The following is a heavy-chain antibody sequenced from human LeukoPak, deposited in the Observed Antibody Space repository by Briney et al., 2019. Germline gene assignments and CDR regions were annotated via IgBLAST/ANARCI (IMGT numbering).Heavy chain of an antibody. CDR2: IIPIFGTA. D-gene: IGHD3-22*01. CDR3: ARSEDHYDSSGPFGY. CDR1: GGTFSSYA. V-gene: IGHV1-69*13. Sequence: SVKVSCKASGGTFSSYAISWVRQAPGQGLEWMGGIIPIFGTANYAQKFQGRVTITADESTSTAYMELSSLRSEDTAVYYCARSEDHYDSSGPFGYWGQGTLVTVSS. J-gene: IGHJ4*02.